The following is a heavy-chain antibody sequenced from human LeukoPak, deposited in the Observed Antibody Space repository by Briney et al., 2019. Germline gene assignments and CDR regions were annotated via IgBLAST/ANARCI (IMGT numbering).Heavy chain of an antibody. CDR1: GFTFSDYC. Sequence: GGSLRLSCAASGFTFSDYCMSWIRQAPGKGLEWVSYISSSGSTIYYADSVKGRFTISRDNAKNSLYLQMNSLRAEDTAVYYCARGQQLAYYYYYMDVWGKGTTVTVSS. D-gene: IGHD6-13*01. CDR2: ISSSGSTI. CDR3: ARGQQLAYYYYYMDV. J-gene: IGHJ6*03. V-gene: IGHV3-11*04.